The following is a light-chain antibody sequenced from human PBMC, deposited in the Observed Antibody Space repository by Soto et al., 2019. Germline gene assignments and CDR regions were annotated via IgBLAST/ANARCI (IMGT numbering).Light chain of an antibody. V-gene: IGKV3-11*01. CDR1: QSVSSY. J-gene: IGKJ2*02. Sequence: EIVLTQSPATLSLSPGERATLSCRASQSVSSYLAWYQQKPGQAPRLLIYDASNRATGIPARFSGSGSGADFTLTVSSLEPEDFAVYYCHGHGTFGQGTKLEIK. CDR2: DAS. CDR3: HGHGT.